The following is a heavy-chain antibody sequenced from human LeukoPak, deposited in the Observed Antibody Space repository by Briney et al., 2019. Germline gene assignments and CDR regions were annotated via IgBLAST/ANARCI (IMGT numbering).Heavy chain of an antibody. J-gene: IGHJ4*02. CDR3: ARDRKYCTNGVCYNWVDY. Sequence: PGGSLRLSCAASGFTFSSYWMSWVRQAPGKGLEWVANIKQDGSEKYYVDSVKGRFTISRDNAKNSLYLQMNGLRAEDTAVYYCARDRKYCTNGVCYNWVDYWGQGTLVTVSS. V-gene: IGHV3-7*01. CDR2: IKQDGSEK. D-gene: IGHD2-8*01. CDR1: GFTFSSYW.